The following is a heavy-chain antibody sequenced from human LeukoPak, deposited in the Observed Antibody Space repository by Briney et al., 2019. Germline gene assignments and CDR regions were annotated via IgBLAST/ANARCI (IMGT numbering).Heavy chain of an antibody. J-gene: IGHJ6*02. D-gene: IGHD2-21*02. CDR1: GFTFSSFS. Sequence: GGSLRLSCGASGFTFSSFSMDWVRPAPGKGLGWGSYIRSSSSTKYYADSVKGRFTISRDNAKNSLYLQMNSLRAEDTAVYYCARDRVGTAPKGYYYYGMDVWGQGTTVTVSS. CDR2: IRSSSSTK. V-gene: IGHV3-48*01. CDR3: ARDRVGTAPKGYYYYGMDV.